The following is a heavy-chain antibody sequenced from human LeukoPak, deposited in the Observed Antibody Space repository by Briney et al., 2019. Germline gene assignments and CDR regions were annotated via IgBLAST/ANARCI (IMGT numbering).Heavy chain of an antibody. J-gene: IGHJ4*02. CDR3: ATGYSSTWYYFDY. D-gene: IGHD6-13*01. CDR2: SYHTGST. V-gene: IGHV4-59*01. CDR1: GDSISSYY. Sequence: SETLSLTCTVSGDSISSYYWSWIRQPPGKGLEWIGYSYHTGSTNYNPSLKSRVTISVDTSKNQFSLKLSSVTARDTAVYYCATGYSSTWYYFDYWGQGTLVTVSS.